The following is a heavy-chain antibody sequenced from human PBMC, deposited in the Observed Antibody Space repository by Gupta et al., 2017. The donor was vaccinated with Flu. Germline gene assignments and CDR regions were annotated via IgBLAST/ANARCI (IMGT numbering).Heavy chain of an antibody. CDR2: ISGSGGST. V-gene: IGHV3-23*01. J-gene: IGHJ4*02. D-gene: IGHD6-19*01. CDR3: AKEPGEYSSGYVDY. Sequence: EVQLLESGGGLVQPGGSLTLSCAASGFTFSSYAMSWVRQAPGKGLEWVSAISGSGGSTYSADSVKGRFTISRDNSKNTLYLQMNSLRAEDTAVYYCAKEPGEYSSGYVDYWGQGTLVTVSS. CDR1: GFTFSSYA.